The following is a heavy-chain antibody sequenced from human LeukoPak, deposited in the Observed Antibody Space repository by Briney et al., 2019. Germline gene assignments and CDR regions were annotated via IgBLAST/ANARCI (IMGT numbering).Heavy chain of an antibody. CDR1: GGSLSGYR. CDR3: ARVFGYYYYYLDV. V-gene: IGHV4-34*01. D-gene: IGHD3-10*01. CDR2: VGHSGST. Sequence: PSETLSLTCEVYGGSLSGYRWTWIRQPPGKGLEWIGEVGHSGSTTYTSSLEGRVTITADNSKNQFSLSLTSVTAADTAVYYCARVFGYYYYYLDVWGKGTTVTVSS. J-gene: IGHJ6*03.